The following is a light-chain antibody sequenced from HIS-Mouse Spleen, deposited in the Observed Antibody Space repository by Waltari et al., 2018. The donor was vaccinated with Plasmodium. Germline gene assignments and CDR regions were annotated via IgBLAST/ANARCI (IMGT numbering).Light chain of an antibody. CDR2: YYSDSDK. V-gene: IGLV5-37*01. Sequence: QPVLTQPPSSSASPGESARLTCTLPSDINVGSYNIYWYQQTPGSPPRYLLSYYSDSDKGQGYGVPSRFSGSKDASANTGILLISGLQSEDEADYYCMIWPSNASGVFGGGTKLTVL. CDR1: SDINVGSYN. CDR3: MIWPSNASGV. J-gene: IGLJ3*02.